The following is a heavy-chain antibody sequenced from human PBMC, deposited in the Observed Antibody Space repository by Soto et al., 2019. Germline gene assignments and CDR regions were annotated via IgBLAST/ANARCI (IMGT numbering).Heavy chain of an antibody. CDR2: ISSSTI. V-gene: IGHV3-48*02. CDR3: AREVGSYNWFDP. J-gene: IGHJ5*02. D-gene: IGHD1-26*01. CDR1: GFTFSRYS. Sequence: EVQLVESGGGLVQPGGSLRLSCAASGFTFSRYSMNWVRQAPGKGLEWVSYISSSTIYYADSVKGRFTISRDNAKNSLYLEMNGLRDEETAVYYCAREVGSYNWFDPWGQGTLVTVSS.